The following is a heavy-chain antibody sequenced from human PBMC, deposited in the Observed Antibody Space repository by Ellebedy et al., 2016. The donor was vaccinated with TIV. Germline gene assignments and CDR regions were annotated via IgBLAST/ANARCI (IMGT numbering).Heavy chain of an antibody. CDR1: GYSFTSYW. V-gene: IGHV5-10-1*01. CDR3: ASTNHLLPRSHDAFDI. CDR2: IDPSDSYT. J-gene: IGHJ3*02. Sequence: GESLKISCKGSGYSFTSYWISWVRQMPGKGLEWMGRIDPSDSYTNYSPSFQGHVTISADKSISTAYLQWRSLKASDTAMYYCASTNHLLPRSHDAFDIWGQGTMVTVSS. D-gene: IGHD1-26*01.